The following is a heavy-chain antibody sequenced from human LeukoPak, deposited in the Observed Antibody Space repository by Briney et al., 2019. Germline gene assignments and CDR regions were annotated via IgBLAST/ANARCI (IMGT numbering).Heavy chain of an antibody. D-gene: IGHD2-15*01. J-gene: IGHJ4*02. CDR1: GFTFSSYA. CDR2: IKQDGSEK. Sequence: GRSLRLSCAASGFTFSSYAMSWVRQAPGKGLEWVANIKQDGSEKYYVDSVKGRFTISRDNAKNSLYLQMNSLRAEDTAVYYCARRYCSGGSCYSYFDYWGQGTLVTVSS. CDR3: ARRYCSGGSCYSYFDY. V-gene: IGHV3-7*01.